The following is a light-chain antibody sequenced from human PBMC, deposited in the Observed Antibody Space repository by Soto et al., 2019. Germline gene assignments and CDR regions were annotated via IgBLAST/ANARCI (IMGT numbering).Light chain of an antibody. Sequence: DIQVTQSPSSLSASVGDRVTITCRASQSIRTYLNWYQQRPGKPPKLLIHTAFTLQTGVPSRFSGGGSGTDFTLTISSLQPEDFATYYCQQTYSTLDSVGQGTKLEIK. CDR3: QQTYSTLDS. V-gene: IGKV1-39*01. J-gene: IGKJ2*03. CDR2: TAF. CDR1: QSIRTY.